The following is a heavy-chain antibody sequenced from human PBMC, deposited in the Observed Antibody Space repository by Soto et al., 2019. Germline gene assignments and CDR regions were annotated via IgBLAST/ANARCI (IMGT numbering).Heavy chain of an antibody. Sequence: GSLRLSCAASGFTFSSYAMSWVRQAPGKGLEWVSAISGSGNRTFHADSVKGRFTISRDNSKNALYLQMNSLRVEDTAVYYCAKEVTSGSYSHYYYGLDVWGQGTTVTVSS. D-gene: IGHD1-26*01. V-gene: IGHV3-23*01. J-gene: IGHJ6*02. CDR2: ISGSGNRT. CDR3: AKEVTSGSYSHYYYGLDV. CDR1: GFTFSSYA.